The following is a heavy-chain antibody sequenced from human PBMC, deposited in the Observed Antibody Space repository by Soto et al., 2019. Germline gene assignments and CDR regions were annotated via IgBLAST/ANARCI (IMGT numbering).Heavy chain of an antibody. CDR2: FDPEDGET. D-gene: IGHD1-1*01. J-gene: IGHJ6*02. Sequence: QVQLVQSGAEVKKPGAAVKVSCKVFGYTLSEFSLHWVRQAPGKGLEWMGGFDPEDGETTYAQKFQGRLTMTEDTSAETAYMELTRLRFEDTAMYYCVRVTRQGGTWHNSYCMDVWGQGTTVTISS. CDR3: VRVTRQGGTWHNSYCMDV. V-gene: IGHV1-24*01. CDR1: GYTLSEFS.